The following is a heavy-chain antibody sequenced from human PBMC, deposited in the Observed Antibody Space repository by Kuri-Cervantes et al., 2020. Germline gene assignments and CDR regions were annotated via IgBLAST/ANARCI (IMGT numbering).Heavy chain of an antibody. D-gene: IGHD3-9*01. CDR1: GFIVSSNY. CDR2: IFAEGDT. Sequence: GESLKISCAASGFIVSSNYMSWVRQAPGKGLECVSVIFAEGDTYYADSVKGRFTISRDNSKNTLYLQMNSLRAEDTAVYYCARDSHDIVDYWGQGTLVTVSS. CDR3: ARDSHDIVDY. V-gene: IGHV3-53*01. J-gene: IGHJ4*02.